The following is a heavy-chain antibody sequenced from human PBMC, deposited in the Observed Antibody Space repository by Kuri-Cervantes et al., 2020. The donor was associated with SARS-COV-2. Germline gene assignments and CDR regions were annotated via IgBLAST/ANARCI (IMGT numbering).Heavy chain of an antibody. J-gene: IGHJ3*02. CDR3: ARKDYGDEDDAFDI. V-gene: IGHV3-7*01. CDR2: IKQDGSEK. D-gene: IGHD4-17*01. CDR1: GFTFSSYW. Sequence: GESLKISCAASGFTFSSYWMSWVRQAPGKGLEWVANIKQDGSEKYYVDSVKGRFTISRDNAKNSLYLQMNSLRAEDTAVYYCARKDYGDEDDAFDIWGQGTMVTVSS.